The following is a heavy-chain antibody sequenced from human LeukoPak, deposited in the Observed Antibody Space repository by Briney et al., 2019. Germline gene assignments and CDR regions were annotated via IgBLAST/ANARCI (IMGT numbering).Heavy chain of an antibody. CDR2: ITGSGDTT. D-gene: IGHD3-9*01. CDR1: GFIFRNYA. Sequence: GASLRLSCAASGFIFRNYAMSWVRQAPGKGLEWVSAITGSGDTTYYADSVKGRFTISRDNSKNTLYAEMNTLRAEGTAVYYCAKWGDYDILTGYYVSDFWGQGTLVTVSS. V-gene: IGHV3-23*01. J-gene: IGHJ4*02. CDR3: AKWGDYDILTGYYVSDF.